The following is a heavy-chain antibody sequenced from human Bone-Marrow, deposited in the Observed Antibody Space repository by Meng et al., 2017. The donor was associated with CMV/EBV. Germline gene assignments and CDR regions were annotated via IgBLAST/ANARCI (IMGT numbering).Heavy chain of an antibody. CDR2: ISSSSSTI. J-gene: IGHJ4*02. CDR3: ASGASLDY. D-gene: IGHD3-10*01. V-gene: IGHV3-48*04. Sequence: GESLKISCAASGFTFSSYSMNWVRQAPGKGLEWVSYISSSSSTIYYADSVKGRFTISRDNAKNSLYLQMNSLRAEDTAVYYCASGASLDYWGQGTRVTGSS. CDR1: GFTFSSYS.